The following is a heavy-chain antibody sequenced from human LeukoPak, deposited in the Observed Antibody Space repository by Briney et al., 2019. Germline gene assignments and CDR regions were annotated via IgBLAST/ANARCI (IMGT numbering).Heavy chain of an antibody. Sequence: RGSLRLSCAASGFTFSRYAMTWVRQAPGKGLEWVSTVGGSGSSTYYADFVKGRFTISRDNSKNTLYLQMKNLRAEETAIYYCARVTGPIDYWGQGTLVTVSA. J-gene: IGHJ4*01. CDR2: VGGSGSST. V-gene: IGHV3-23*01. CDR1: GFTFSRYA. CDR3: ARVTGPIDY.